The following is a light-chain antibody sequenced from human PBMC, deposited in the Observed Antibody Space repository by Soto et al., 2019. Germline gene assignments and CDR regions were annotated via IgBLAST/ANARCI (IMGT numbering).Light chain of an antibody. Sequence: ENGLTQSPGTLSLSTGERATLSCRASQSVYNNYIAWYQQKPGQAPRTVIYGASIRATGIPDRFSGSGSGTDFSLTITRLEPEDSAVYYCQQYGSSLPFGGGTNVAIK. CDR2: GAS. V-gene: IGKV3-20*01. CDR1: QSVYNNY. J-gene: IGKJ4*01. CDR3: QQYGSSLP.